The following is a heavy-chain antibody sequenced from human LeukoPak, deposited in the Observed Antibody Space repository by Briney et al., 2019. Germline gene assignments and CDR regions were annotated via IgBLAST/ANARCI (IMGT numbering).Heavy chain of an antibody. Sequence: GGSLRLSCAASGFSVSNNYMSWVRQAPGKGLEGVSVIYSRGATYYADSVKGRFTISRDNSKNTLYRQMNSLRVEDTAVYYCAARNYWGQGTLVTVSS. J-gene: IGHJ4*02. CDR2: IYSRGAT. CDR3: AARNY. CDR1: GFSVSNNY. D-gene: IGHD1-14*01. V-gene: IGHV3-53*01.